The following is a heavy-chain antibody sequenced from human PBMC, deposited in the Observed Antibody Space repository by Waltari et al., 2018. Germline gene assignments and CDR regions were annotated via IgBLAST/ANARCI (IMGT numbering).Heavy chain of an antibody. Sequence: QVQLQESGPGLVKPSQTLSLTCTVSGGSISSGSYYWSGIRQPAGKGLEWIGYIYTSGSTNYNPSLKSRVTISVDTSKNQFSLKLSSVTAADTAVYYCAREMGADYYYYGMDVWGQGTTVTVSS. V-gene: IGHV4-61*09. CDR3: AREMGADYYYYGMDV. J-gene: IGHJ6*02. CDR1: GGSISSGSYY. D-gene: IGHD1-26*01. CDR2: IYTSGST.